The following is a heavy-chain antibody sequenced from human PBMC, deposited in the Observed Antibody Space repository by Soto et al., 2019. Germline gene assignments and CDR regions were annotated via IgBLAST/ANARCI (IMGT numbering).Heavy chain of an antibody. J-gene: IGHJ4*02. V-gene: IGHV1-18*01. CDR1: GYTFSSYG. CDR3: ARDSDHPIDY. CDR2: ISAYNGNA. Sequence: QVQLVQSGAEVKKPGASVRVSCKASGYTFSSYGISWVRQAPGQGLEWMAWISAYNGNALYGQKFQGRVTVTTDTPTSPAYMEVWSLGSDDTAVYYCARDSDHPIDYWGQGTLVTVSS.